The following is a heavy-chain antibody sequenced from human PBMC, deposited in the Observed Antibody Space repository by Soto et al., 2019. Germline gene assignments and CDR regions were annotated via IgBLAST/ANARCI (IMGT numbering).Heavy chain of an antibody. CDR1: GYRFTIYW. CDR3: ARRYCSGGSCPPDAFDI. J-gene: IGHJ3*02. CDR2: IYPGDSDT. Sequence: PGESLKISCDGSGYRFTIYWIGWVRQMAGKGLEWMGIIYPGDSDTRYSPSFQGQVTISADKSISTAYLQWSSLKASDTAMYYCARRYCSGGSCPPDAFDIWGQGTMVTVSS. V-gene: IGHV5-51*01. D-gene: IGHD2-15*01.